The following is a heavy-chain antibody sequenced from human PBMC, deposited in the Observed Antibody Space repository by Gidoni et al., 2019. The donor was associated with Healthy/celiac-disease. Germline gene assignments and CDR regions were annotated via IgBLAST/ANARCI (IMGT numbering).Heavy chain of an antibody. J-gene: IGHJ4*02. CDR2: INHSGST. V-gene: IGHV4-34*01. CDR3: ARGPIPYYGSGSYYNSYFDY. D-gene: IGHD3-10*01. Sequence: QVQLQQWGAGLLKPSETLSLTCAVYGGSFRGYYWSWIRQPPGKGLEWIGEINHSGSTNYNPSLNSRVTISVDTSKNQFSLKLSSVTAADTAVYYCARGPIPYYGSGSYYNSYFDYWGQGTLVTVSS. CDR1: GGSFRGYY.